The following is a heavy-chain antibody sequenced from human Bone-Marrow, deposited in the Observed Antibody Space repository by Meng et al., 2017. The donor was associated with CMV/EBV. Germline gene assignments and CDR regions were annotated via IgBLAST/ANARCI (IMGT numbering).Heavy chain of an antibody. Sequence: ASVKVSCKASGYRLSDYYIHWVRQAPGQGLEWMGWMNPTSGFAHYAQKFQGRVTLTRDTSISTGYMELSRLRSDDTAVYYCARTSLDPWSGYWGDYYYGMDVWGQGTTVTVSS. J-gene: IGHJ6*02. CDR3: ARTSLDPWSGYWGDYYYGMDV. CDR1: GYRLSDYY. D-gene: IGHD3-3*01. V-gene: IGHV1-2*02. CDR2: MNPTSGFA.